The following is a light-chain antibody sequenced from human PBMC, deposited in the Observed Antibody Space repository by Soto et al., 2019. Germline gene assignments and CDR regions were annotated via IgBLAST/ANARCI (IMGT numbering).Light chain of an antibody. CDR2: RAS. CDR1: QSVSSSY. J-gene: IGKJ5*01. V-gene: IGKV3-20*01. Sequence: EIVLTQSPGTLSLSPGERATLSCRASQSVSSSYLAWYQQKPGQAPKVLIYRASSRATGIPDRFSGGGSGTDFTLTISRLEPEDSAIYYCQQYVISVTFGQGTRLEIK. CDR3: QQYVISVT.